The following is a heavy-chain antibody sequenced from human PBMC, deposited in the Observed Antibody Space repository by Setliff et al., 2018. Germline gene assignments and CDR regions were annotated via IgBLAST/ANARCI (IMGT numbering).Heavy chain of an antibody. D-gene: IGHD6-13*01. CDR3: ARHGYSSSWWNEYYYYYYGMDV. CDR2: IYYSGST. Sequence: ETLSLTCTVSGGSISSSSYYWGWIRQPPGKGLEWIGSIYYSGSTYYNPSLKSRVTISVDASKNQFSLKLSSVTAADTAVYYCARHGYSSSWWNEYYYYYYGMDVWGQGTTVTVSS. V-gene: IGHV4-39*01. CDR1: GGSISSSSYY. J-gene: IGHJ6*02.